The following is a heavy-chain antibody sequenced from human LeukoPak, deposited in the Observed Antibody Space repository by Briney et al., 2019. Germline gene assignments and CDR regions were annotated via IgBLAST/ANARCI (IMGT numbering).Heavy chain of an antibody. V-gene: IGHV1-8*01. J-gene: IGHJ4*02. CDR2: MNPNSGNT. CDR1: GCTFTSYD. CDR3: ARVTPWEGTTDY. Sequence: ASVKVSCKASGCTFTSYDINWVRQATGQGLEWMGWMNPNSGNTGYAQKFQGRVTMTRNTSISTAYMELSSLRSEDTAVYYCARVTPWEGTTDYWGQGTLVTVSS. D-gene: IGHD1-26*01.